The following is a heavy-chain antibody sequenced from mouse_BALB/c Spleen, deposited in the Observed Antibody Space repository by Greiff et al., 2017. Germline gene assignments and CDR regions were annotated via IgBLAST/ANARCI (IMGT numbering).Heavy chain of an antibody. CDR2: IHPSDGDT. Sequence: QVQLQQPGAELVRPGASVKLSCKASGYSFTGYWMHWVKQRPGQGLEWIGMIHPSDGDTRLNQKFQDKATLTVDTSSSTAYMQLSSPTSEDSAVYSCARWTGTWGLGNYFDYWGQGTTLTVSS. D-gene: IGHD4-1*01. J-gene: IGHJ2*01. CDR3: ARWTGTWGLGNYFDY. V-gene: IGHV1-59*01. CDR1: GYSFTGYW.